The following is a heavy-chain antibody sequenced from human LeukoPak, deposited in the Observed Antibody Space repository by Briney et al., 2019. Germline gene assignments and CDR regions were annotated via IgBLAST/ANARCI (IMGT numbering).Heavy chain of an antibody. D-gene: IGHD5-24*01. J-gene: IGHJ4*02. CDR1: GFTFSSHS. Sequence: GGSLRLSCAASGFTFSSHSMNWVRQAPGKGLEWVSSISSSSTYIYYADSVKGRFTISRDNAKNSLYLQMNSLRAEDTAVYYCASDLMASFDYWGQGTLVTVSS. CDR3: ASDLMASFDY. CDR2: ISSSSTYI. V-gene: IGHV3-21*01.